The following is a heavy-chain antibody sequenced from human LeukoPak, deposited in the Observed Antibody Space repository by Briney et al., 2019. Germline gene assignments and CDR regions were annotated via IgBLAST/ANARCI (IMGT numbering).Heavy chain of an antibody. CDR2: IDWDDDK. V-gene: IGHV2-70*01. J-gene: IGHJ6*02. CDR3: ARMVVGATTHYYYYGMDV. Sequence: SGPTLVNPTQTLTLTCTFSGFSLGTSGMCVSWIRQPPGKALEWLALIDWDDDKYYSTSLKTRLTISKDTSKNQVVLTMTNMDPVDTATYYCARMVVGATTHYYYYGMDVWGQGTTVTVSS. D-gene: IGHD1-26*01. CDR1: GFSLGTSGMC.